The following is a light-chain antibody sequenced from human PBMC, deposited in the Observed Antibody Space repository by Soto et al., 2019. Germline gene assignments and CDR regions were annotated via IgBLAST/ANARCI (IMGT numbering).Light chain of an antibody. CDR2: GAS. J-gene: IGKJ4*01. CDR1: QSVSSN. Sequence: EIVMTQSPATLSVSPGERATLSCRASQSVSSNLAWYQQKPGQAPRLLVHGASTRATGFPARFSGGGSGTEFTLTISSLQSEDFAVYYCQQYNNWPVTFGGGTKVEIK. V-gene: IGKV3-15*01. CDR3: QQYNNWPVT.